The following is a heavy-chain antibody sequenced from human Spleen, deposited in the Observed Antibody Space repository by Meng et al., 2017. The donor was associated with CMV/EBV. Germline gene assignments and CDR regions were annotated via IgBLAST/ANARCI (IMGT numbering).Heavy chain of an antibody. CDR3: ARGLGYCSSTSCPRYFDY. CDR1: GGSFSGSY. V-gene: IGHV4-34*01. D-gene: IGHD2-2*01. Sequence: SQTLSLTCAVSGGSFSGSYWSWIRQPPGKGLEWIGEINHSGSTNYNPSLKSRVTISVDTSKNQFSLKLSSVTAADTAVYYYARGLGYCSSTSCPRYFDYWGQGTLVTVSS. CDR2: INHSGST. J-gene: IGHJ4*02.